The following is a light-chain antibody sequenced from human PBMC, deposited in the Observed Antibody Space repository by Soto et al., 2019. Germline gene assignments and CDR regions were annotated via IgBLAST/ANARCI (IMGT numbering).Light chain of an antibody. Sequence: DIQMTQCPSSLSASVGDSVTITCRASQSISNYLNWYQQKPGKAPKLLIYAASSFQSGVPSRFSGSGSGTDFTLTISSLQPEDFATYYCQQSYSSLPFGQGTRLEIK. CDR2: AAS. J-gene: IGKJ5*01. CDR3: QQSYSSLP. CDR1: QSISNY. V-gene: IGKV1-39*01.